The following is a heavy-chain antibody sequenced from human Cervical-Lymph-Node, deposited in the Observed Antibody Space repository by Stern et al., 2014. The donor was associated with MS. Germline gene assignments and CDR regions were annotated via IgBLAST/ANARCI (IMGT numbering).Heavy chain of an antibody. D-gene: IGHD5-24*01. Sequence: VQLEESGGGLVKPGGSLRLSCAASGFTFSDYYMSWIRQAPGKGLEWVSYISSSSSYTNYADSVKGRFTISRDNAKNSLYLQMNSLRAEDTAVYYCARGVPKETLDVWGQGTTVTVSS. CDR2: ISSSSSYT. CDR1: GFTFSDYY. V-gene: IGHV3-11*06. CDR3: ARGVPKETLDV. J-gene: IGHJ6*02.